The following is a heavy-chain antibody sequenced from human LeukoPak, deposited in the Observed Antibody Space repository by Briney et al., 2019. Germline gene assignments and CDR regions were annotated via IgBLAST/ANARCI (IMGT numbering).Heavy chain of an antibody. V-gene: IGHV1-2*02. CDR1: GYIFTGYY. Sequence: ASVKVSCKASGYIFTGYYMHWVRQAPGQGLEWMGWINPNSGDTNYAQKFQGRVTMTRDTSISTAYMELSRLRSDDTAVYYCARVGDGYTAMVKFDYWGQGTLVTVSS. D-gene: IGHD5-18*01. CDR2: INPNSGDT. CDR3: ARVGDGYTAMVKFDY. J-gene: IGHJ4*02.